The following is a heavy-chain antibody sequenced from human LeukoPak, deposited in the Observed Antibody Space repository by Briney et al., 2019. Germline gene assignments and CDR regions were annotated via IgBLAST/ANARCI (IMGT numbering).Heavy chain of an antibody. J-gene: IGHJ4*02. CDR3: ARFNDYGDYLFDY. CDR1: GGSISSYC. CDR2: IYYSGST. D-gene: IGHD4-17*01. Sequence: SETLSLTCTVSGGSISSYCWSWIRQPPGKGLEWIGYIYYSGSTNYNPSLKSRVTISVDTSKNQFSLKLSSVTAADTAVYYCARFNDYGDYLFDYWGQGTLVTVSS. V-gene: IGHV4-59*01.